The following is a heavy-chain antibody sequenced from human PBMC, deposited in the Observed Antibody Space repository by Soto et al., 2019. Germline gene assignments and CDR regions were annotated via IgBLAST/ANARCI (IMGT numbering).Heavy chain of an antibody. Sequence: PGGSLRLSCAASGFTFSSYEMNWVRQAPGKGLEWVSYISSSGSTIYYADSVKGRFTISRDNAKNSLYLQMNSLRAEDTAVYYCAGVRTAMVSDGMDVWGQGTTVTVSS. V-gene: IGHV3-48*03. CDR2: ISSSGSTI. CDR1: GFTFSSYE. D-gene: IGHD5-18*01. CDR3: AGVRTAMVSDGMDV. J-gene: IGHJ6*02.